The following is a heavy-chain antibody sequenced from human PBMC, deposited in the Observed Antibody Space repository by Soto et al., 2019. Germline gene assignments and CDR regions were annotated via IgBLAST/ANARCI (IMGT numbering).Heavy chain of an antibody. CDR1: GFIFSDYY. CDR2: ISGNGRII. CDR3: GKGRSYYYYYGVDV. J-gene: IGHJ6*02. Sequence: GGSLRLSCATSGFIFSDYYIHWIRQAPGKGLEWISYISGNGRIIQYADSAKGRFTISRDNSKNTLYLQMNSLRAEDTAVYYCGKGRSYYYYYGVDVWGQGTTVTVSS. V-gene: IGHV3-11*01. D-gene: IGHD1-26*01.